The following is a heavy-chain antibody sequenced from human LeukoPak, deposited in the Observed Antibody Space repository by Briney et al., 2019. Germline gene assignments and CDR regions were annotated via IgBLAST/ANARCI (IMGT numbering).Heavy chain of an antibody. CDR1: AYTLSKLS. Sequence: ATVKVSCRLSAYTLSKLSMHWVRQAPGKEPEWMGGFDPGEGETIYAQRFQGRVTMTDDISTDTAYLELSSLTSEDTAVYYCATGIAVAGTGYYFDYWGQGTPVTVSS. CDR3: ATGIAVAGTGYYFDY. J-gene: IGHJ4*02. CDR2: FDPGEGET. V-gene: IGHV1-24*01. D-gene: IGHD6-19*01.